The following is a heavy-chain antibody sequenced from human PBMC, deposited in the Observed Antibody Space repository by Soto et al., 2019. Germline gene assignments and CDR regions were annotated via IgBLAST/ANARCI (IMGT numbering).Heavy chain of an antibody. D-gene: IGHD2-15*01. J-gene: IGHJ4*02. Sequence: PGGSLRLSCAASGFTFSSYSMNWVRQAPGKGLEWVSYISSSSSTIYYADSVKGRFTISRDNAKNSLYLQMNSLRAEDTAVYYCARGRSGCSGGSCYAYFDYWGQGTLVTVSS. CDR2: ISSSSSTI. V-gene: IGHV3-48*01. CDR3: ARGRSGCSGGSCYAYFDY. CDR1: GFTFSSYS.